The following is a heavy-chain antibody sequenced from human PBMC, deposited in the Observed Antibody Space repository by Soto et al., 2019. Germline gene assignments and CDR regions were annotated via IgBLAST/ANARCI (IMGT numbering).Heavy chain of an antibody. V-gene: IGHV2-5*02. CDR1: GFSLSTSGVG. CDR3: AHVGYCISFSCSNWFDP. Sequence: QITLKESGPTLVKPTQTLTLTCTFSGFSLSTSGVGVGWIRQPPGKALEWLALIYWDDDKRYSPSLKSRRTISKDTSKNQVVLTMTNMDPMDTATYYCAHVGYCISFSCSNWFDPWGQGTLVTVSS. D-gene: IGHD2-2*01. J-gene: IGHJ5*02. CDR2: IYWDDDK.